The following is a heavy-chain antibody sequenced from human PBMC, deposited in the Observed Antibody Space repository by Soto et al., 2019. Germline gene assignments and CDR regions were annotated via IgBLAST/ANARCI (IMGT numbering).Heavy chain of an antibody. Sequence: GASVKVSCKASRYTFTSYAMHWVRQAPGQRLEWMGWINAGNGNTKYSQKFQGRVTITRDTSASTAYMELSRLRSDDTAVYYCARVQLEYSSGWYYFDYWGQGTLVTV. J-gene: IGHJ4*02. CDR1: RYTFTSYA. CDR2: INAGNGNT. V-gene: IGHV1-3*01. D-gene: IGHD6-19*01. CDR3: ARVQLEYSSGWYYFDY.